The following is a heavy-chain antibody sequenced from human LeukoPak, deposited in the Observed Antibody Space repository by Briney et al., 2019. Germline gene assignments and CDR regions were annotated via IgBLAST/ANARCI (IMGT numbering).Heavy chain of an antibody. CDR1: GVTFTDYW. D-gene: IGHD6-13*01. CDR2: IKRDGSEK. V-gene: IGHV3-7*01. CDR3: ARGRGSWYGVYFDY. J-gene: IGHJ4*02. Sequence: PGGALRLSCAASGVTFTDYWRSWVRQAPGKGGEGGANIKRDGSEKYYVESVKGRFTISRDNAKNSLYLQMNSLRTEDTAVYYCARGRGSWYGVYFDYWGQGTLVTVSS.